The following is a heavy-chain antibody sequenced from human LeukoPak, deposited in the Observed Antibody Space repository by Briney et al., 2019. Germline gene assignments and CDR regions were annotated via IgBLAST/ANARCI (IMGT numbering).Heavy chain of an antibody. CDR2: IWYDGSNK. Sequence: GGSLRLSCAASGFTVSSYAMHWVRQAPGKGLEWVAVIWYDGSNKYYADSVKGRFTISRDNSKNTLYLQMNSLRAEDTAVYYCARNHREGRYYYYYGMDVWGQGTTVTVSS. V-gene: IGHV3-33*08. CDR3: ARNHREGRYYYYYGMDV. J-gene: IGHJ6*02. CDR1: GFTVSSYA.